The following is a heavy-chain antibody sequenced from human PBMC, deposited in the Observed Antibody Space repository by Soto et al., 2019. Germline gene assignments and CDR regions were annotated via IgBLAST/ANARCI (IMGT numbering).Heavy chain of an antibody. V-gene: IGHV4-30-2*01. CDR2: IYHSGST. Sequence: PSATLSLTCAVSGRSISSRGYYWRWIRQPPGKGLEWIGYIYHSGSTYYNQSLKCRVMISVDRSKNQFSLKLSSVTAADTTVYYCARDKVGATMALDIWGQGTMVS. D-gene: IGHD1-26*01. CDR3: ARDKVGATMALDI. J-gene: IGHJ3*02. CDR1: GRSISSRGYY.